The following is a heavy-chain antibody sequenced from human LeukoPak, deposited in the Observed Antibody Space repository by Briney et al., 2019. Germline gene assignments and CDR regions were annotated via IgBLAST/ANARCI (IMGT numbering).Heavy chain of an antibody. CDR1: GFTFSSYA. J-gene: IGHJ5*02. D-gene: IGHD5-18*01. V-gene: IGHV3-23*01. CDR2: ISGSGGST. Sequence: GGSLRLSCAASGFTFSSYAMSWVRQAPGKGLEWASAISGSGGSTYYADSVKGRFAISRDNSKNTLYLQMNSLRAEDTAVYYCAKDYRDTAMVDNWFDPWGQGTLVTVSS. CDR3: AKDYRDTAMVDNWFDP.